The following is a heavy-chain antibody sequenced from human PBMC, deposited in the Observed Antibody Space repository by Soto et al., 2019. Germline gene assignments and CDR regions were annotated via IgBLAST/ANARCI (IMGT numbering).Heavy chain of an antibody. CDR1: GDSISSYS. Sequence: SETLSLTCTVSGDSISSYSWSWIRQPPGKGLEWIGNIHYNGNTKYSPSLKSRVTMSVDTSKNHFSLRLMSVTTADTAVYYCACIFSGGYSYGFYYCSMEVWGQGTTVTIS. V-gene: IGHV4-59*01. CDR3: ACIFSGGYSYGFYYCSMEV. J-gene: IGHJ6*01. D-gene: IGHD5-18*01. CDR2: IHYNGNT.